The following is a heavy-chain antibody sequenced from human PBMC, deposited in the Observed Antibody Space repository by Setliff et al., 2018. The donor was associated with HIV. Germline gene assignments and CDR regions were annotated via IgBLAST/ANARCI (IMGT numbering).Heavy chain of an antibody. CDR1: GGSFSGYY. Sequence: SETLSLTCAVYGGSFSGYYWNWIRQSPGKGLEWIGEINHSGSTNYNPSLKSRITISVDTSKKQFSLKLNSVTAADTAVYYCARGPAEWQIVVVPAAHWYFDLWGRGTRVTVSS. V-gene: IGHV4-34*01. J-gene: IGHJ2*01. D-gene: IGHD2-2*01. CDR2: INHSGST. CDR3: ARGPAEWQIVVVPAAHWYFDL.